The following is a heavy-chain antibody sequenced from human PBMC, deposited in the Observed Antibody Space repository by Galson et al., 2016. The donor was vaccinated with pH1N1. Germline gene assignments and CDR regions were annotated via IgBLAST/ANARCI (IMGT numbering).Heavy chain of an antibody. CDR3: ARSSYGDYVHWFDP. J-gene: IGHJ5*02. CDR1: GGSITSGGSY. D-gene: IGHD4-17*01. CDR2: IYYSGST. Sequence: TLSLTCTVSGGSITSGGSYWAWIRQHPGKGLEWIGYIYYSGSTYYNPSLKSRVSISVYTSKNQFSLKLSSVTAADTAVYYCARSSYGDYVHWFDPWGQGTLVTVSS. V-gene: IGHV4-31*03.